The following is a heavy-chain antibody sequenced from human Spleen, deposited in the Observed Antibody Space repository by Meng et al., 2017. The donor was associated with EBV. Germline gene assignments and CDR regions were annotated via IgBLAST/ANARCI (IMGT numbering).Heavy chain of an antibody. Sequence: QLLLQESGPGLVKPSETLSLTCPVSGGSVTSSSDSWGWIRQPPGKGLEYIGSIHYSGSTNYNPSLKSRVTISGDTSKNQFSLKLDSVTAADTAVYYCARGKAGGIDYWGQGTLVTVAS. D-gene: IGHD3-16*01. CDR2: IHYSGST. CDR3: ARGKAGGIDY. CDR1: GGSVTSSSDS. V-gene: IGHV4-39*07. J-gene: IGHJ4*02.